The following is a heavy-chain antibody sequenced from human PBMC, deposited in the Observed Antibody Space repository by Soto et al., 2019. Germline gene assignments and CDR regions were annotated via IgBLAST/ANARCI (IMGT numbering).Heavy chain of an antibody. CDR3: ARAHCSGGSCYPVQHWFDP. J-gene: IGHJ5*02. V-gene: IGHV4-4*02. D-gene: IGHD2-15*01. CDR2: MYHSGST. CDR1: GGSISSSNW. Sequence: QVQLQESGPGLVKPSGTLSLTCAVSGGSISSSNWWSWVRQPPGKGLEWIGEMYHSGSTNHNPSLKSRVTISVDKSKNQFSLKLSSVTAADTAVYYCARAHCSGGSCYPVQHWFDPWGQGTLVTVSS.